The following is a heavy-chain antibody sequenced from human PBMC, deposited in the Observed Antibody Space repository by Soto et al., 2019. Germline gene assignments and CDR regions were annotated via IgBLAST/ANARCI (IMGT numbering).Heavy chain of an antibody. CDR2: IIPILGIA. D-gene: IGHD3-10*01. CDR3: ARDSVAPHGAFDI. CDR1: GGTFSSYT. J-gene: IGHJ3*02. V-gene: IGHV1-69*04. Sequence: SVMVSCKASGGTFSSYTISWVRQAPGQGLEWMGRIIPILGIANYAQKFQGRVTITADKSTSTAYMELSSLRSEDTAVYYCARDSVAPHGAFDIWGQGTMVTVSS.